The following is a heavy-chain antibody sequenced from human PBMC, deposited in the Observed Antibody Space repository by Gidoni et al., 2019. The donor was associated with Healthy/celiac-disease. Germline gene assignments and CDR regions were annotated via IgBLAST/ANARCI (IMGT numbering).Heavy chain of an antibody. J-gene: IGHJ3*02. V-gene: IGHV3-23*01. CDR2: ISGRGGST. D-gene: IGHD1-26*01. CDR1: GFTFRSYA. CDR3: AKGPRPRGELLRNDAFDI. Sequence: EVQLLESGGGLVQPGGSLRLSCAASGFTFRSYAMRWVRQAPGTGLEWVLAISGRGGSTYYADSVKGRFTISRDNSKNTLYLQMNSLRAEDTAVYYCAKGPRPRGELLRNDAFDIWGQGTMVTVSS.